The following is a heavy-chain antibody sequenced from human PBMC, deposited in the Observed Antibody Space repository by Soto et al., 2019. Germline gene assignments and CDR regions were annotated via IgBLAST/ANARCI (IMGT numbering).Heavy chain of an antibody. CDR2: ISSSSSYI. CDR3: ASWGLEMVYAMKRDY. J-gene: IGHJ4*02. D-gene: IGHD2-8*01. Sequence: PGGSLRLSCAASGFTFSSYSMNWVRQAPGEGLEWVSSISSSSSYIYYADSVKGRFTISRDNAKNSLYLQMNSLRAEDTAVYYCASWGLEMVYAMKRDYWGQGTLVTGSS. V-gene: IGHV3-21*01. CDR1: GFTFSSYS.